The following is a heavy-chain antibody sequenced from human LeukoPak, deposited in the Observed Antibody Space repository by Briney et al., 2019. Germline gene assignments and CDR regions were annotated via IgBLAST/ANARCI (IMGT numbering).Heavy chain of an antibody. CDR2: ISGSGGST. V-gene: IGHV3-23*01. Sequence: GSLRLSCAASGFTFSSYAMSWVRQAPGKGLEWVSAISGSGGSTYYADSVKGRFTISRDNSKNTLYLQMNSLGAEDTAVYYCANSGYGDPFDYWGQGTLVTVSS. D-gene: IGHD4-17*01. J-gene: IGHJ4*02. CDR3: ANSGYGDPFDY. CDR1: GFTFSSYA.